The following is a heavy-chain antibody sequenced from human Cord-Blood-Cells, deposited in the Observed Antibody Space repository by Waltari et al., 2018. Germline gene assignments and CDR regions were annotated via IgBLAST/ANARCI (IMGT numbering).Heavy chain of an antibody. D-gene: IGHD7-27*01. V-gene: IGHV2-5*02. Sequence: QITLKESGPTLVKPTQTLTLTCTFSGFSLSTSGVGVGWIRQPPGKALEWLALIYLDDDKRYSPSLKSRLTITKDTSKNQVVLTMTNMDPVDTATYYCAPKTGAGYAFDIWGQGTMVTVSS. CDR3: APKTGAGYAFDI. CDR1: GFSLSTSGVG. CDR2: IYLDDDK. J-gene: IGHJ3*02.